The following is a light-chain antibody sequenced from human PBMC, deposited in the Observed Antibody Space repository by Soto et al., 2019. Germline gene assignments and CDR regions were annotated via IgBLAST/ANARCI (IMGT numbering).Light chain of an antibody. V-gene: IGLV2-14*01. CDR1: NCDVGGYNY. J-gene: IGLJ1*01. CDR3: SSYTSSSTPYV. Sequence: QSALTQPASVSGSPGQSITISCSGTNCDVGGYNYVSWYQQHPGKAPKLMIYDVSNRPSGVSNRFSGSKSGNTASLTISGLQAEDEADYYCSSYTSSSTPYVFGTGTKLTVL. CDR2: DVS.